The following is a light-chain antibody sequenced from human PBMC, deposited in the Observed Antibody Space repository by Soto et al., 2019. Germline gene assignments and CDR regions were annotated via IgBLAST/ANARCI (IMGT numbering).Light chain of an antibody. CDR2: GAS. V-gene: IGKV3-20*01. J-gene: IGKJ1*01. CDR3: QVYGSSSKT. CDR1: QSVTSTY. Sequence: EIVLTQSPGTLSLSPRERASLSLMPSQSVTSTYLAWFQQKPGQAPRLLIYGASTRATGIPARFSGSGSGTDFTLTISRLEPEDFAVYFCQVYGSSSKTFGQGTKVDIK.